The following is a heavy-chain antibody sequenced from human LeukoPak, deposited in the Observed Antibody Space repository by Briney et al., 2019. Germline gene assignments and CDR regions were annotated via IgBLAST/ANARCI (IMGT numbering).Heavy chain of an antibody. CDR1: GGSISSSSYY. CDR3: ARHSPGGYSGYEPNGGWFDP. V-gene: IGHV4-39*01. CDR2: IYYSGST. Sequence: PSETLSLTCTVSGGSISSSSYYWGWIRQPPGKGLEWIGSIYYSGSTYYNPSLKSRVTISVDTSKNQFSLKLSSVTAADTAVYYCARHSPGGYSGYEPNGGWFDPWGQGTLVTVSS. J-gene: IGHJ5*02. D-gene: IGHD5-12*01.